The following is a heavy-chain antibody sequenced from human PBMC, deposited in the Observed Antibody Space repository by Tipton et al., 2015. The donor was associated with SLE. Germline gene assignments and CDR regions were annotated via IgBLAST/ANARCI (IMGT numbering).Heavy chain of an antibody. CDR3: ARSYSGSLIFDY. D-gene: IGHD1-26*01. J-gene: IGHJ4*02. CDR1: GFTFSSSV. CDR2: ISGSGGST. V-gene: IGHV3-23*04. Sequence: QLVQSGGGLVQPGGSLRLSCAASGFTFSSSVMSWVRQAPGKGLEWVSAISGSGGSTYYADSVKGRFTISRDNSKNTLYLQMNSLRAEDTAVYYCARSYSGSLIFDYWGQGTLVTVSS.